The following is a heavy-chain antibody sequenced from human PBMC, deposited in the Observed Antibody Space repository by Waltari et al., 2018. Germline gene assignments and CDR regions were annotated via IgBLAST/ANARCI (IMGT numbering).Heavy chain of an antibody. CDR1: GGTFSSYA. CDR3: ARGKGGSGSYYSPPYDY. V-gene: IGHV1-69*08. D-gene: IGHD3-10*01. J-gene: IGHJ4*02. Sequence: QVQLVQSGAEVKKPGSSVKVSCKASGGTFSSYAISWVRQAPGQGLEWMGRIIPIFGTANYAQKFQGRVTITADKSTSTAYMELSSLRSEDTAVYYCARGKGGSGSYYSPPYDYWGQGTLVTVSS. CDR2: IIPIFGTA.